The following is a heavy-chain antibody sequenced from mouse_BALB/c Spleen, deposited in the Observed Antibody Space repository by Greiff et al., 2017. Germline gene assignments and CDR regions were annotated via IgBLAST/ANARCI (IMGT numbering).Heavy chain of an antibody. Sequence: QVQLQQSGAELVRPGSSVKISCKASGYAFSSYWMNWVKQRPGQGLEWIGQIYPGDGDTNYNGKFKGKATLTADKSSSTAYMQLSSLTSEDSAVYCCARGDYDYDEGFAYWGQGTLVTVSA. CDR1: GYAFSSYW. CDR2: IYPGDGDT. D-gene: IGHD2-4*01. V-gene: IGHV1-80*01. CDR3: ARGDYDYDEGFAY. J-gene: IGHJ3*01.